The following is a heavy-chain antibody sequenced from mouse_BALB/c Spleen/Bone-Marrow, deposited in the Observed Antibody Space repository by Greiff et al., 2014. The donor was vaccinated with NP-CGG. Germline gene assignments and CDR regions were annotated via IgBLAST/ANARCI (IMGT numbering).Heavy chain of an antibody. D-gene: IGHD1-1*01. CDR1: GYTFTSSW. CDR2: IHPNSGNT. V-gene: IGHV1S130*01. J-gene: IGHJ2*01. Sequence: QVQLQQSGSVLVRPGASVKLSCKASGYTFTSSWMHWAKQRPGQGLEWIGEIHPNSGNTNYNEKFKGKATLTVDTSSSTAYVDLSSLTSEGSAVYYCANYYGSSSYWGQGTTLTVSS. CDR3: ANYYGSSSY.